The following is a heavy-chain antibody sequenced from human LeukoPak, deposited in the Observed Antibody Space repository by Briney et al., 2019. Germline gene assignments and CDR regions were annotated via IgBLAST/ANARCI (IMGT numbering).Heavy chain of an antibody. V-gene: IGHV5-51*01. J-gene: IGHJ4*02. D-gene: IGHD3-22*01. CDR3: ARQRATYYYDSSGYYFDY. CDR2: IYPGDSDT. Sequence: GESLKISCKGSGYGFTSYWIGWVRQMPGKGLEWMGIIYPGDSDTRYSPSFQGQVTISADKSISTAYLQWSSLKASDTAMYYCARQRATYYYDSSGYYFDYWGQGTLVTVSS. CDR1: GYGFTSYW.